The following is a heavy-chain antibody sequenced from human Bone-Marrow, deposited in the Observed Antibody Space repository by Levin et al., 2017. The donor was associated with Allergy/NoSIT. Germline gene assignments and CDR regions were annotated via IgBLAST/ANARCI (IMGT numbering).Heavy chain of an antibody. Sequence: SETLSLTCTVSGGSMKTYYWTWIRQPPGKGLEWIGYIYYSGNTNYNPSLKSRVTISVDTSKNQFSPELTSVTPADTAVYYCARDTITFGGVIVSGPWGQGTLVTVSS. J-gene: IGHJ5*02. CDR2: IYYSGNT. V-gene: IGHV4-59*01. CDR3: ARDTITFGGVIVSGP. D-gene: IGHD3-16*02. CDR1: GGSMKTYY.